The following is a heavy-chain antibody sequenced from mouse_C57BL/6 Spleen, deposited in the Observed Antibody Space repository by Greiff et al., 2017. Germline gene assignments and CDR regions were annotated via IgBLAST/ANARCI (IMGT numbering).Heavy chain of an antibody. CDR2: INPNNGGP. D-gene: IGHD2-2*01. Sequence: EVQLQQSGPELVKPGASVKISCKASGYTFTDYYMNWVKQSPGKSLEWIGDINPNNGGPSYNQKFKGKATLTVDKSASKVYMELLSRTSEDSAVYYCARGRLGGYDAHYYAMDDWGQGTSVTVSS. CDR1: GYTFTDYY. J-gene: IGHJ4*01. V-gene: IGHV1-26*01. CDR3: ARGRLGGYDAHYYAMDD.